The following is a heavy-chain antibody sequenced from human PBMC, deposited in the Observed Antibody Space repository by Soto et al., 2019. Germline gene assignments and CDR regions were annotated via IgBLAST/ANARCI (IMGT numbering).Heavy chain of an antibody. V-gene: IGHV3-33*01. D-gene: IGHD3-22*01. CDR3: ARVRSGYYFDY. J-gene: IGHJ4*02. CDR2: IWYDGSNK. Sequence: QVQLVESGGGVVQPGRSLRLSCAASGFTFSSYGMHWVRQAPGKGLEWVAVIWYDGSNKYYADSVKGRFTISRDNSKNTLYLQMNSLRAEDTAVYYCARVRSGYYFDYWGQGTLVTVSS. CDR1: GFTFSSYG.